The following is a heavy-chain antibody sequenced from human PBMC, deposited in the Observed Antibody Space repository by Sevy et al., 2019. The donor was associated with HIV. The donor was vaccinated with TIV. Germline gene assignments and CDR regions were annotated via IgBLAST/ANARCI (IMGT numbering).Heavy chain of an antibody. CDR1: GYTFTDYY. CDR2: INPNSGGT. J-gene: IGHJ4*02. Sequence: ASVKVSCKASGYTFTDYYMHWVRQAPGQGLEWMGWINPNSGGTNYAQKFQGRVTKTRDTSISTAYMELSRLKSDDTAVYYCARASCGDDCYFGGSFRYWGQGTLVTVSS. CDR3: ARASCGDDCYFGGSFRY. D-gene: IGHD2-21*02. V-gene: IGHV1-2*02.